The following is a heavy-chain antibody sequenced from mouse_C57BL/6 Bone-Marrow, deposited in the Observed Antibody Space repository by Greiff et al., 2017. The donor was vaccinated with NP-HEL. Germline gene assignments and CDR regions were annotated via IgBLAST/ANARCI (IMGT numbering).Heavy chain of an antibody. J-gene: IGHJ2*01. Sequence: QVQLQQSGAELARPGASVKLSCKASGYTFTSYGISWVKQRTGQGLEWIGEIYPRSGNTYYNEKFKGKATLTADKSPSTAYMELRSLTSEDSAVYFCARWTTMSPLYYFDYWGQGTTLTVSS. D-gene: IGHD2-1*01. CDR2: IYPRSGNT. V-gene: IGHV1-81*01. CDR3: ARWTTMSPLYYFDY. CDR1: GYTFTSYG.